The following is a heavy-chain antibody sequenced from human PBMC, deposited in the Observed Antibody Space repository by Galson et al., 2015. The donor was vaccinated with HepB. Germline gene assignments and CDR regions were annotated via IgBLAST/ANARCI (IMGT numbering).Heavy chain of an antibody. V-gene: IGHV3-15*01. J-gene: IGHJ4*02. CDR1: GFTFSNAW. CDR3: TTVEPVRVITFGGVIVKGY. Sequence: LRLSCAASGFTFSNAWMSWVRQAPGKGLEWVGRIKSKTDGGTTDYAAPVKGRFTISRDDSKNTLYLQMNSLKTEDTAVYYCTTVEPVRVITFGGVIVKGYWGQGTLVTVSS. CDR2: IKSKTDGGTT. D-gene: IGHD3-16*02.